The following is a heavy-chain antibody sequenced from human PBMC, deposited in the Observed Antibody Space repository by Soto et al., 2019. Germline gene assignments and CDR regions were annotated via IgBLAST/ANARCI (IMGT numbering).Heavy chain of an antibody. V-gene: IGHV3-7*01. CDR2: IKHDGSKK. CDR1: GFTFSDYW. CDR3: ARDGSYYDILTGHNYYGMDV. J-gene: IGHJ6*02. Sequence: GGSLRLSCAASGFTFSDYWMSWVRQAPGKGLEWVANIKHDGSKKYYADSVKGRFTISRDNSKNTLYLQMNSLRAEDTAVYYCARDGSYYDILTGHNYYGMDVWGQGTTVTVSS. D-gene: IGHD3-9*01.